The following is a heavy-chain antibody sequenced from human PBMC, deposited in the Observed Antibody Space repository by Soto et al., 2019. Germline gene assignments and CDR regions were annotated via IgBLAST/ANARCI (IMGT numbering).Heavy chain of an antibody. J-gene: IGHJ4*02. CDR1: GGSISSSSYY. Sequence: QLQLQESGPGLVKPSETLSLTCTVSGGSISSSSYYWGWIRQPPGKGLEWIGSIYYSGSTYYNPSLKSRVTISVDTSKNQFSLKLSSVTAADTAVYYCASCYSSSWGSVYFDYWGQGTLVTVSS. D-gene: IGHD6-13*01. CDR3: ASCYSSSWGSVYFDY. CDR2: IYYSGST. V-gene: IGHV4-39*01.